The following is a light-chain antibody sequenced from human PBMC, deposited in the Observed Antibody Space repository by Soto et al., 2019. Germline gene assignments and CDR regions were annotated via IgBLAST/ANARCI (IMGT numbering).Light chain of an antibody. CDR1: SSDVGGYNY. V-gene: IGLV2-14*01. CDR3: SSYTGSSTLAVV. J-gene: IGLJ2*01. CDR2: EVS. Sequence: QSVLTQPASVSGSPGQSITISCIGTSSDVGGYNYVSWYQQPPGKAPKLMIYEVSDRPLGVSNRFSGSKSGNTASLTISGLQAEDEADYYCSSYTGSSTLAVVSGGGAKVTVL.